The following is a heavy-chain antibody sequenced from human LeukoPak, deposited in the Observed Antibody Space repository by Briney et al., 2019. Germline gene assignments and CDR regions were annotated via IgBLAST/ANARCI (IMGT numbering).Heavy chain of an antibody. J-gene: IGHJ4*02. CDR1: GYTFTCYY. V-gene: IGHV1-8*03. D-gene: IGHD6-13*01. Sequence: ASVKVSCKASGYTFTCYYMHWVRQAPGQGLEWMGWINPNSGNTGYAQKFQGRVTITRNTSISTAYMELRSLRSDDTAVYYCARGSLSWFDYWGQGTLVTVSS. CDR3: ARGSLSWFDY. CDR2: INPNSGNT.